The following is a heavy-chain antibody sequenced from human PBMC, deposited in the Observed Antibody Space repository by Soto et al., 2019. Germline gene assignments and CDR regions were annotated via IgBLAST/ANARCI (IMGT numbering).Heavy chain of an antibody. CDR1: GGTFSSYA. CDR3: ASNMVRGVISVY. J-gene: IGHJ4*02. Sequence: GASVKVSCKASGGTFSSYAISWVRQAPGQGLEWMGGIIPIFGTANYAQKFQGRVTITADESTSTAYMELSSLRSEDTAVYYCASNMVRGVISVYWGQGTLVTVSS. D-gene: IGHD3-10*01. V-gene: IGHV1-69*13. CDR2: IIPIFGTA.